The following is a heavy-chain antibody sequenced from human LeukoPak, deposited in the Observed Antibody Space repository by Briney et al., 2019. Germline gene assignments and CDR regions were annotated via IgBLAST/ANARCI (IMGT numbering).Heavy chain of an antibody. J-gene: IGHJ4*02. D-gene: IGHD2-2*01. V-gene: IGHV3-9*01. Sequence: GGSLRLSCAASGFTFDDYAMHWVRQAPGKGLEWVSVISWNSGSIGYADSVKGRFTISRDNSKNTLYLQMNSLRAEDTAVYYCARDLVPALYYFDYWGQGTLVTVSS. CDR2: ISWNSGSI. CDR1: GFTFDDYA. CDR3: ARDLVPALYYFDY.